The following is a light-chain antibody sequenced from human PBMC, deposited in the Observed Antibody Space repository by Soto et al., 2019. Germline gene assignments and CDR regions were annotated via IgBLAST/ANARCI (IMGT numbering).Light chain of an antibody. J-gene: IGLJ1*01. CDR3: GSWDSSLSAYV. CDR2: DAN. Sequence: QSVLAQPPSVSAAPGQKVTSSCSGSSSNIGGNSVSWYQQLPGTAPKLLIYDANKRPSGIPDRFSGSKSGTSATLGITGFQTGDEADYYCGSWDSSLSAYVFGTGTKVTVL. V-gene: IGLV1-51*01. CDR1: SSNIGGNS.